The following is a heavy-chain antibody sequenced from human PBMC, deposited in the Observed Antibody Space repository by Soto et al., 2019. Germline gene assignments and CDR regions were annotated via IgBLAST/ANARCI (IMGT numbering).Heavy chain of an antibody. V-gene: IGHV4-30-4*08. CDR1: NGSFSGYY. CDR2: IYYSGST. CDR3: ARGGYSYGFYGMDV. Sequence: LSLTCSLYNGSFSGYYWTSIRKPRGKGLEWIGYIYYSGSTYYNPSLKSRVTISVDTSKNQFSLKLSSVTAADTAVYYCARGGYSYGFYGMDVWGQGTTVTVSS. D-gene: IGHD5-18*01. J-gene: IGHJ6*02.